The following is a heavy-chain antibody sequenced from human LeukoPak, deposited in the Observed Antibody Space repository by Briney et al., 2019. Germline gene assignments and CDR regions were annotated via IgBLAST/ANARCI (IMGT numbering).Heavy chain of an antibody. Sequence: GSLRLSCAASGFTVSSNYMSWVRQAPGKGLEWVSVIYSGGSTYYADSVKGRFTISRDNSKNTLYLQMNSLRAEDTAVYYCARGPYYYDSSGYRGFDYWGQGTLVTVSS. J-gene: IGHJ4*02. V-gene: IGHV3-53*05. D-gene: IGHD3-22*01. CDR2: IYSGGST. CDR3: ARGPYYYDSSGYRGFDY. CDR1: GFTVSSNY.